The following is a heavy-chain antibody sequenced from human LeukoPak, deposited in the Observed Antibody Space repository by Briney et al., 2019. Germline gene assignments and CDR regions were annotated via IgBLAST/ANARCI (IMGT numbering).Heavy chain of an antibody. CDR3: ARGSGSYCFDY. D-gene: IGHD1-26*01. CDR2: INHSGST. J-gene: IGHJ4*02. Sequence: PSETLSLTCAVCGGSFSGYYWSWIRQPPGKGLEWIGEINHSGSTNYNPSLKSRVTISVDTSKNQFSLKLSSVTAADTAVYYCARGSGSYCFDYWGQGTLVTVSS. V-gene: IGHV4-34*01. CDR1: GGSFSGYY.